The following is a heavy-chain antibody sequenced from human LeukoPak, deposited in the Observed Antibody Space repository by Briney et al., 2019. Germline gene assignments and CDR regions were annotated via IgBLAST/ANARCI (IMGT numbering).Heavy chain of an antibody. D-gene: IGHD3-10*01. Sequence: GGSLRLSCAASGCTFSGYGVHWVRQAPGKGLEWVAVISYDGSNKYYADSVKGRFTISRDNSKNTLYLQMNSLRAEDTAVYYCAKDDDGSGSYYVDYWGQGTLVTVSS. CDR1: GCTFSGYG. V-gene: IGHV3-30*18. CDR3: AKDDDGSGSYYVDY. J-gene: IGHJ4*02. CDR2: ISYDGSNK.